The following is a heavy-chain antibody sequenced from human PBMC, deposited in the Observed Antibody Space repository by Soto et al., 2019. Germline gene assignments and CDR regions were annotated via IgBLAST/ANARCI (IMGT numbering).Heavy chain of an antibody. D-gene: IGHD3-10*02. J-gene: IGHJ5*02. CDR1: AFTFSNYW. Sequence: GGSLRLSCAASAFTFSNYWMHWVRQAPGKGLVWVSRINGDGSSTIYADSVKGRFTISRDNAKNKLYLQMNSLRAEDTAVYYCARDDYVLRFDPWGQGTLVTVSS. CDR2: INGDGSST. CDR3: ARDDYVLRFDP. V-gene: IGHV3-74*01.